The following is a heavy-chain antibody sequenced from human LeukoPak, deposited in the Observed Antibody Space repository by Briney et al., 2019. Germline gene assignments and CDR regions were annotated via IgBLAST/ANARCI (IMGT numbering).Heavy chain of an antibody. D-gene: IGHD3-22*01. CDR2: INTNTGNP. V-gene: IGHV7-4-1*02. CDR1: GYTFTSYA. CDR3: ARGGPLGLWNYYDSSGDNFDY. Sequence: GASVKVSCKASGYTFTSYAKNWVRQAPGQGLEWMGCINTNTGNPTYAQGFTGRFVFSLDTSVSTAYLQISSLKAEDTAVYYCARGGPLGLWNYYDSSGDNFDYWGQGTLVTVSS. J-gene: IGHJ4*02.